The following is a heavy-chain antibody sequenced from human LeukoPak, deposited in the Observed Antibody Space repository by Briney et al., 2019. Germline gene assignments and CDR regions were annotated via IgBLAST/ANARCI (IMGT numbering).Heavy chain of an antibody. CDR3: ATDVRGLVPYYFDF. J-gene: IGHJ4*02. V-gene: IGHV4-59*01. Sequence: SEILSLTCAVSGGSISSYYWNWIRQPPGKGLEWIGYIYYSGSTNYNPSLKSRVTISIDTSKNQLSLQLRSVTAADTAVYYCATDVRGLVPYYFDFWGQGTLVTVSS. CDR2: IYYSGST. D-gene: IGHD3-10*02. CDR1: GGSISSYY.